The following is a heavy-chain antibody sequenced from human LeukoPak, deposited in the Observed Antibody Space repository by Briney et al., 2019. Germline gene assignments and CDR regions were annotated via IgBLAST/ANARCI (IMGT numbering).Heavy chain of an antibody. CDR1: GFTFNSYW. CDR2: INSDGRST. D-gene: IGHD1-26*01. CDR3: ARGSTSWDLDY. V-gene: IGHV3-74*01. J-gene: IGHJ4*01. Sequence: PGGSLRLSCAASGFTFNSYWMHWVRQVPGKGLVWVSRINSDGRSTSYADSVKGRFTISRDNAKNTLYLEMNSLRAEDTAVYYCARGSTSWDLDYWGQGTLVTVSS.